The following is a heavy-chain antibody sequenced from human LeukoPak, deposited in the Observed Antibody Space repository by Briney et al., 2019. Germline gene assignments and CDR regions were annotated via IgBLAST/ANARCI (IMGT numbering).Heavy chain of an antibody. CDR1: GFTFSSYA. Sequence: GSLRLSCAASGFTFSSYAMTWVRQAPGKGLEWVATISDNGGRTYYADSVKGRFTISRDNSKNTLYLQMNSLRAGDTAVYYCAKDGGGSYPENWGKGTLVTVSS. J-gene: IGHJ4*02. CDR2: ISDNGGRT. V-gene: IGHV3-23*01. CDR3: AKDGGGSYPEN. D-gene: IGHD3-16*02.